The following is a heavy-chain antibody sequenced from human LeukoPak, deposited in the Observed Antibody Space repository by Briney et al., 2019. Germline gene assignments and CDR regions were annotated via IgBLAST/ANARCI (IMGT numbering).Heavy chain of an antibody. CDR2: ITASGTAM. CDR1: GFTFSSYS. D-gene: IGHD6-13*01. V-gene: IGHV3-48*01. CDR3: ASRGIAAAGPWDYYYYGMDV. Sequence: GGSLRLSCAASGFTFSSYSMNWVRQAPGKGLEWVSHITASGTAMFYADSVKGRFTISRDNAKNSLYLQMNSLRAEDTAVYYCASRGIAAAGPWDYYYYGMDVWGQGTTVTVSS. J-gene: IGHJ6*02.